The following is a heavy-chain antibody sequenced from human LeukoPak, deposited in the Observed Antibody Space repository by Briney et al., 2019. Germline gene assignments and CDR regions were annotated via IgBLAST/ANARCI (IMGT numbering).Heavy chain of an antibody. CDR2: IYSGGAT. J-gene: IGHJ4*02. D-gene: IGHD3-22*01. CDR1: GFTVTYNY. Sequence: QLGGSLKLSCAASGFTVTYNYMVSVRQAPGKGLEWVSLIYSGGATDYAASVKGRFTISRDNSKNTLYLQMDSLRAEDTAVYYCERGMYSCDSGGYYFDYWGQGSQVTVSS. V-gene: IGHV3-53*01. CDR3: ERGMYSCDSGGYYFDY.